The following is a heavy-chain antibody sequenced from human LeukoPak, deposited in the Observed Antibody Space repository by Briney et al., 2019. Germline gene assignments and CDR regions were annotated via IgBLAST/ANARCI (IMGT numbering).Heavy chain of an antibody. V-gene: IGHV3-73*01. CDR2: IRIKANNYAT. CDR1: GFTFSGSS. J-gene: IGHJ4*02. D-gene: IGHD3-9*01. Sequence: SGGSLKLSCAASGFTFSGSSMHWVRQASGKGLEWVGRIRIKANNYATAYAASVKGRFTISRDDSKNTAYLQMNSLKTEDTAVYYCTRPRDDLLTDSDYWGQGTLVTVSS. CDR3: TRPRDDLLTDSDY.